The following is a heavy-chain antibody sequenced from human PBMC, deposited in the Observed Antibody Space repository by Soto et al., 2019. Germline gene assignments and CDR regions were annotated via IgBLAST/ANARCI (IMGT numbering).Heavy chain of an antibody. D-gene: IGHD1-26*01. J-gene: IGHJ6*02. Sequence: QVQLVQSGPEVRKPGASVKVSCEASGYTFTTSGISWVRQVPGQGLEWMGWISTYNGDTNSAQKFQGRVIITADTSTGTAYMELMSLKSDDTAVYYCARQGSWPYYYYGLDVWGQGTIVTVSS. CDR2: ISTYNGDT. V-gene: IGHV1-18*01. CDR1: GYTFTTSG. CDR3: ARQGSWPYYYYGLDV.